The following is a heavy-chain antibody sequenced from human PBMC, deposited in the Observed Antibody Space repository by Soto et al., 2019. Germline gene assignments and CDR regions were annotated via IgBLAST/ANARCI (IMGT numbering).Heavy chain of an antibody. D-gene: IGHD6-6*01. Sequence: QLQLQESGPGLVKPSETLSLTCSVSSASLSSSTYYWSWIRQPPGRGPEWIGSIYYSGNTYYKPSLKSRVSIPIDTSRNQFPLKLTSVTAADTGVYYCASSSPFHYWGPGILLSVSS. CDR2: IYYSGNT. J-gene: IGHJ4*02. CDR1: SASLSSSTYY. V-gene: IGHV4-39*01. CDR3: ASSSPFHY.